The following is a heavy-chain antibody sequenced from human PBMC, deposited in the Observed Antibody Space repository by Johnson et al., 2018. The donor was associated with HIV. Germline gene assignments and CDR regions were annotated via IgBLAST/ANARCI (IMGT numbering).Heavy chain of an antibody. Sequence: VQLVESGGGVVQPGGSLRLSCAASGFTFDDYGMSWVRQAPGKGLEWVSGISWNGGRTSYADSVKGRFTISRDNAKNSLYLQMNSLRAEDTALYYCAKGRMGASGSYNVWGQGTMVTVSS. D-gene: IGHD1-26*01. CDR3: AKGRMGASGSYNV. J-gene: IGHJ3*01. V-gene: IGHV3-20*04. CDR1: GFTFDDYG. CDR2: ISWNGGRT.